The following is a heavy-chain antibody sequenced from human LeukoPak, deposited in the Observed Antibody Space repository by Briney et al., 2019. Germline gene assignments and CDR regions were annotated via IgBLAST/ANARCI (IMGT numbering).Heavy chain of an antibody. J-gene: IGHJ3*02. D-gene: IGHD3-22*01. Sequence: PGESLKISCKGSGYRFTSYWIGWVRQKPGKGLEWMGIIYPGDSDTRYSPSFQGQVTISVDRSINTAYLQWSSLKASDIAMYYCTRAANSSGFDVLDIWGQGTIVTVSS. CDR1: GYRFTSYW. CDR3: TRAANSSGFDVLDI. CDR2: IYPGDSDT. V-gene: IGHV5-51*01.